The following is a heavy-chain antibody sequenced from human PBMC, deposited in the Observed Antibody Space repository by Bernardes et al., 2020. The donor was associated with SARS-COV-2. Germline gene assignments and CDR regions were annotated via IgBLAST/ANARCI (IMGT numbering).Heavy chain of an antibody. V-gene: IGHV4-59*01. CDR1: GGSFSTYY. J-gene: IGHJ4*02. D-gene: IGHD3-10*01. Sequence: LSLTCTVSGGSFSTYYWGWIRQPPGKGLEWLGYIYYTGSANYNPSLKSRVTMSIDTSENQFSLELASVTAADTAVYYCTRDLGAPNWAGLTFDYWGQGSLVTVSS. CDR2: IYYTGSA. CDR3: TRDLGAPNWAGLTFDY.